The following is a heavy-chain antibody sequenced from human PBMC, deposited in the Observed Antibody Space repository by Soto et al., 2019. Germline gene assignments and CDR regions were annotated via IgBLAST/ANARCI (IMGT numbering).Heavy chain of an antibody. CDR2: VNPDTGVA. J-gene: IGHJ4*02. V-gene: IGHV1-2*02. CDR3: ARDPIRGGVPYFFDF. CDR1: GYTFTDYF. Sequence: GASVKVSCKASGYTFTDYFVHWVRLAPGQGLEWMGWVNPDTGVATFPQKFQGRVTVTRDASINIDYMELTHLTSEDTGIYYCARDPIRGGVPYFFDFWGRGTQVTVSS. D-gene: IGHD3-16*01.